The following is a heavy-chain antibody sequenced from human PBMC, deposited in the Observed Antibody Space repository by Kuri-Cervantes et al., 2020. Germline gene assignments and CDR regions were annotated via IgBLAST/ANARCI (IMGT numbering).Heavy chain of an antibody. D-gene: IGHD3-22*01. Sequence: GESLKISCAVSGFTFSYYSMNWVRQAPGKGLEWVSYISSISSTIYYADSVKGRFTISRDNAKNSLYLQMNSLRAEDTAVYYCARHSYDSTDMDVWGKGTTVTVSS. CDR3: ARHSYDSTDMDV. V-gene: IGHV3-48*01. J-gene: IGHJ6*03. CDR1: GFTFSYYS. CDR2: ISSISSTI.